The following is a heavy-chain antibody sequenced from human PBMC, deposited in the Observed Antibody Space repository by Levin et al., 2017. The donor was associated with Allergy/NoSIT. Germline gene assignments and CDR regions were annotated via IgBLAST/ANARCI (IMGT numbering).Heavy chain of an antibody. CDR3: ARDTDSSGWFSGGNDY. Sequence: GESLKISCAASGFTFSNYAMSWVRQAPGKGLEWVSAINGAGGSTYYADSVKGRFTISRDNSKNTLYLQMNSLRVDDTAVYYCARDTDSSGWFSGGNDYWGQGALVTVSS. CDR1: GFTFSNYA. D-gene: IGHD6-19*01. J-gene: IGHJ4*02. CDR2: INGAGGST. V-gene: IGHV3-23*01.